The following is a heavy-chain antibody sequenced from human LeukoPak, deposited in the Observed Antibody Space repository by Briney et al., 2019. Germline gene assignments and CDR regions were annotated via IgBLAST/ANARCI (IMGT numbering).Heavy chain of an antibody. CDR3: ARVIRHCSGSYAFDY. CDR1: GGSISSYY. CDR2: IYYSGST. D-gene: IGHD3-10*02. V-gene: IGHV4-59*01. Sequence: PSETLSLTCTVSGGSISSYYWSWIRQPPGKGLEWIGYIYYSGSTNYNPSLKSRVTISVDTSKNQFSLKLSSVTAADTAVYYCARVIRHCSGSYAFDYWGQGTLVTVSS. J-gene: IGHJ4*02.